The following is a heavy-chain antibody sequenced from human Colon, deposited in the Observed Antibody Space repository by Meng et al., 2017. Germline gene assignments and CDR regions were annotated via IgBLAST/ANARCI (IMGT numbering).Heavy chain of an antibody. CDR1: GYSFRTYA. V-gene: IGHV7-4-1*02. CDR2: INMYTGDP. D-gene: IGHD2-21*02. CDR3: VRHNGDSDFDY. J-gene: IGHJ4*02. Sequence: QVQLVQSGSELKNPGASVKVSCKASGYSFRTYAINWGRQDPGQGLQWMGWINMYTGDPSYVEGFAGRFVFSLDISVSTAYLQISSLKAEDTAVYFCVRHNGDSDFDYWGQGTLVTVSS.